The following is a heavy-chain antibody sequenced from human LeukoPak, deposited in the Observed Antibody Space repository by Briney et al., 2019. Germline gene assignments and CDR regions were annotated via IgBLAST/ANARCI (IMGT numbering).Heavy chain of an antibody. Sequence: SGTLSLSCAVSGGSISSSNWWSWVRQPPGKGLEWIGEIYHGGSTNYNPSLKSRVAMSVDRSRNQFSLQLSSVTAADTAVYYCAKGEDHGSGTVHFASWGQGTLVTVSS. J-gene: IGHJ4*02. CDR1: GGSISSSNW. D-gene: IGHD3-10*01. V-gene: IGHV4-4*02. CDR2: IYHGGST. CDR3: AKGEDHGSGTVHFAS.